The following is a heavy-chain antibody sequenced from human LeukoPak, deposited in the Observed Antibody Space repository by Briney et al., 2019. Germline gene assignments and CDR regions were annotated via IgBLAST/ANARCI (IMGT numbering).Heavy chain of an antibody. D-gene: IGHD3-10*01. J-gene: IGHJ4*02. V-gene: IGHV3-23*01. CDR3: VEGIFDY. CDR1: GVSGVTFSNYA. Sequence: PGASLRLSCAASGVSGVTFSNYALNWVRQAPGKGLEWVSDISGSGHTTNHADSVKGRFSISRDNSKTTLYLQMSSLRVEDTAVYYCVEGIFDYWGQGTLVTVSS. CDR2: ISGSGHTT.